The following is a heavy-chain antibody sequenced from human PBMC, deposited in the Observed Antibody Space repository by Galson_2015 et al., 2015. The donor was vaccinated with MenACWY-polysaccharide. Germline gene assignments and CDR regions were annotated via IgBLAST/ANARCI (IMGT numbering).Heavy chain of an antibody. V-gene: IGHV3-48*02. D-gene: IGHD4/OR15-4a*01. CDR3: AKSMTILDY. Sequence: SLRLSCAASGFIFSSHGMNWVRQAPGRGPEWVSYISSSSSSINHADSVKGRFTISRDNAKNSLYLQMNSLRDEDTAVYYCAKSMTILDYWGQGTLVTVSS. J-gene: IGHJ4*02. CDR1: GFIFSSHG. CDR2: ISSSSSSI.